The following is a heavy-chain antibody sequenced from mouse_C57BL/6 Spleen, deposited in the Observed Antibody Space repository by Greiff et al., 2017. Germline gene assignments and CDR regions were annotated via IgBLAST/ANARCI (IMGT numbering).Heavy chain of an antibody. CDR3: ARGHGSSAWFAY. CDR1: GYSITSGYY. CDR2: ISYDGSN. Sequence: EVKLMESGPGLVKPSQSLSLTCSVTGYSITSGYYWNWIRQFPGNKLEWMGYISYDGSNNYNPSLKNRISITRDTSKNQFFLKLNSVTTEDTAAYYCARGHGSSAWFAYWGQGTLVTVSA. J-gene: IGHJ3*01. D-gene: IGHD1-1*01. V-gene: IGHV3-6*01.